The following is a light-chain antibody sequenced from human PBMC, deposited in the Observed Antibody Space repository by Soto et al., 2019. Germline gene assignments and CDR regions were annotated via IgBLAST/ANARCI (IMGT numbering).Light chain of an antibody. CDR1: SSDIGGYNY. CDR3: SSYKTSSTVVV. J-gene: IGLJ2*01. Sequence: ALTQPASVSGSPGQSITISCTGTSSDIGGYNYVSWYQQYPGKAPKLMIFGVSDRPSGVSNRFSGSKSGTTASLTISGLQAEDEADYYCSSYKTSSTVVVFGGGTKVTVL. CDR2: GVS. V-gene: IGLV2-14*01.